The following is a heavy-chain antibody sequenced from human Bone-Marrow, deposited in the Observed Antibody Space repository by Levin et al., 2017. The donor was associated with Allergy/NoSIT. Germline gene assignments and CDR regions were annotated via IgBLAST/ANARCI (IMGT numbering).Heavy chain of an antibody. J-gene: IGHJ3*02. CDR1: GFSFRSYG. V-gene: IGHV3-30*18. D-gene: IGHD5-12*01. Sequence: GESLKISCAASGFSFRSYGMHWVRQAPGKGLEWVGLISYDGDFTFYGDFVKGRFTISRDNSKNTLYLQMNSLRAEDTAVYYCAKREGIVATISHAFDIWGQGTMVTVSS. CDR2: ISYDGDFT. CDR3: AKREGIVATISHAFDI.